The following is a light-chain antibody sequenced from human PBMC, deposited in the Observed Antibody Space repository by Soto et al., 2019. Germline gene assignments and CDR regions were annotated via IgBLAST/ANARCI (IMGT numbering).Light chain of an antibody. Sequence: IQMTKYPSTLSVSVGDRVIITCRASQTISSWLAWYQQKPGKAPKLLIYHASTLESGVPSRFSGSGSGTELTLTIRGMQPDDFATYYCQQYMSYSFGHGTKVDIK. CDR2: HAS. CDR3: QQYMSYS. J-gene: IGKJ1*01. CDR1: QTISSW. V-gene: IGKV1-5*01.